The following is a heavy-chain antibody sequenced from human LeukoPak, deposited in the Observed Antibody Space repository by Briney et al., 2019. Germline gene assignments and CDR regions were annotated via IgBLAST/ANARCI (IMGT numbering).Heavy chain of an antibody. J-gene: IGHJ4*02. CDR1: GFTFSSYG. CDR2: IRYDGSNK. V-gene: IGHV3-30*02. Sequence: GGSLRLSCAASGFTFSSYGMHWVRQAPGKGLEWVAFIRYDGSNKYSADSVKGRFTISRDNSKNTLYLQMNGLRAEDTAVYYCAKDPNYYDSSGYYFDYWGQGALVTVSS. CDR3: AKDPNYYDSSGYYFDY. D-gene: IGHD3-22*01.